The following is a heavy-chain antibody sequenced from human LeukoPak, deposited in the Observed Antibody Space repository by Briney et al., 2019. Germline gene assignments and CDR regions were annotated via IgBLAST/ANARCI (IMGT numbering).Heavy chain of an antibody. Sequence: GGSLRLSCAAYGFTVSSNYMSWVRQTPGKGLDWASVLYSGGSTYYADSVQGRFTISRDNSKNTLYLQMNSLRVEDTAVYYCARDGPYYGSGAFDYWGQGTLVTVSS. V-gene: IGHV3-66*01. J-gene: IGHJ4*02. D-gene: IGHD3-10*01. CDR2: LYSGGST. CDR3: ARDGPYYGSGAFDY. CDR1: GFTVSSNY.